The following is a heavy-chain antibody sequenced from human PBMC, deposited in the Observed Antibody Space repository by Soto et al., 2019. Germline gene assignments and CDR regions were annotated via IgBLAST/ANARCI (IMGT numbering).Heavy chain of an antibody. J-gene: IGHJ5*02. CDR2: ISGSGFRK. V-gene: IGHV3-23*01. Sequence: PVGSLRLSCASSVCIFENFGMSCVRQSPGKWLEWISSISGSGFRKYYADSVKGRFTISRDNSKSTVYLELNNLSAEDTAVYHCAKNQGVELVPIANVDWFEAWGQVSVVSVSS. CDR3: AKNQGVELVPIANVDWFEA. D-gene: IGHD1-26*01. CDR1: VCIFENFG.